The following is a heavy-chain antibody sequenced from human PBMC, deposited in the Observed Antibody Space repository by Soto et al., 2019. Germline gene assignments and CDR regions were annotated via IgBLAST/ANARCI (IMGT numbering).Heavy chain of an antibody. CDR2: IIPSFATG. V-gene: IGHV1-69*06. D-gene: IGHD3-10*01. Sequence: SVKVSCKASGGTFGNSAISWVRQAPGQGLEWMGGIIPSFATGNSAPEFQGRLTITADKSTTTAYMELSSLRSEDTAVYYCARSYYGSGSYWFYGMDVWGQGTTGTV. CDR1: GGTFGNSA. CDR3: ARSYYGSGSYWFYGMDV. J-gene: IGHJ6*02.